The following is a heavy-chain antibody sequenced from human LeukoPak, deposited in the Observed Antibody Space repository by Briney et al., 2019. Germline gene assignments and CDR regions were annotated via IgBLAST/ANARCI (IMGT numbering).Heavy chain of an antibody. D-gene: IGHD5-12*01. CDR2: IYYSGST. J-gene: IGHJ6*02. V-gene: IGHV4-59*01. CDR1: GGSISSYY. CDR3: ARDRVASYGMDV. Sequence: SETLSLTCTVSGGSISSYYWSWIRQPPGKGLEWIGYIYYSGSTNYNPSLKSRVTISVDTSKNQFSLKLSSVTAADTAVYYCARDRVASYGMDVWGQGTTVTVSS.